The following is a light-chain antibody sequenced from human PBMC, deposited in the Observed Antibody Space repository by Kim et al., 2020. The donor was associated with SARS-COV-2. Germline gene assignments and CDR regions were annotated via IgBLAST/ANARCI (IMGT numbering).Light chain of an antibody. CDR3: QYFGDSRP. CDR1: QSVASSY. J-gene: IGKJ4*01. V-gene: IGKV3-20*01. Sequence: LVLTQSPGTLSLSPGERATLSCRASQSVASSYLVWYQQKPGQAPRLLIYGASKRVTGIPDRFSGSGSGTDFTLTVSRLEPEDFAVYYCQYFGDSRPFGGGTKVDIK. CDR2: GAS.